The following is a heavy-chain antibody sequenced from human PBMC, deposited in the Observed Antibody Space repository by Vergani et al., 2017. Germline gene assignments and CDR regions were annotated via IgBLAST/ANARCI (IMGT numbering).Heavy chain of an antibody. J-gene: IGHJ4*02. D-gene: IGHD3-9*01. CDR3: ARTESFILRYFHWAL. V-gene: IGHV4-39*01. CDR1: GGSITSSSYY. CDR2: IYHSGGA. Sequence: QLHLQKSGPGLVKPSETLSLTCTVSGGSITSSSYYWGWIRQPPGKGLEWIGNIYHSGGAYYNPSLKGRVTISVDTSKNQFSLEVTSVTAADTAIYFCARTESFILRYFHWALWGQGTLVTVSS.